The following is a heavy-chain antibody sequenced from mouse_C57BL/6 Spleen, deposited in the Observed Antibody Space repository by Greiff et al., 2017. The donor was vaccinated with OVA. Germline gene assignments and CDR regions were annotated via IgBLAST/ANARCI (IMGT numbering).Heavy chain of an antibody. CDR2: IHPNSGST. CDR3: ARDYGYDDGDWYFDV. J-gene: IGHJ1*03. CDR1: GYTFTSYW. Sequence: QVQLQQPGAELVKPGASVKLSCKASGYTFTSYWMHWVKQRPGQGLEWIGMIHPNSGSTNYNEKFKSKATLTVDKSSSTAYMQLSSLTSEDSAVYYCARDYGYDDGDWYFDVWGTGTTVTVSS. V-gene: IGHV1-64*01. D-gene: IGHD2-2*01.